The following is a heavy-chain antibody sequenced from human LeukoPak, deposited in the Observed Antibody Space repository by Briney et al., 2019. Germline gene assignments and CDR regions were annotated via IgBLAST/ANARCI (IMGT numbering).Heavy chain of an antibody. V-gene: IGHV1-69*04. J-gene: IGHJ4*02. CDR3: ARGYYDSSGYYYSYFDY. Sequence: EASVKVSCKASGGTFSSYAISWVRQAPGQGLEWMGRIIPILGIANYAQKFQGRVTITADKSTSTAYMELSSLRSEDTAVYYCARGYYDSSGYYYSYFDYWGQGSLVTVSS. CDR2: IIPILGIA. D-gene: IGHD3-22*01. CDR1: GGTFSSYA.